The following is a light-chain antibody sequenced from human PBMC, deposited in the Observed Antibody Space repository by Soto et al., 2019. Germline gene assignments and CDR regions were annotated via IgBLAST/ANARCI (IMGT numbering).Light chain of an antibody. CDR1: QSISSL. Sequence: DIQMTQSPSTLSASVGDRVTITCRASQSISSLLAWYQQKPGKAPKLLIYKASTLESGVPSRFSGSGSGTEFSLSITSLQPDLLATYYFQNYNIYSPFGGGTKVEIQ. J-gene: IGKJ4*02. V-gene: IGKV1-5*03. CDR2: KAS. CDR3: QNYNIYSP.